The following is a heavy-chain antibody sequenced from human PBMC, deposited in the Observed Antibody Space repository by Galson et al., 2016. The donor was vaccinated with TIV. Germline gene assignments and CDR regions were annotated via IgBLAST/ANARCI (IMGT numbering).Heavy chain of an antibody. V-gene: IGHV1-69*06. Sequence: SVKVSCKASGYIFNNFGVSWVRQAPGQGLEWMGGIIPLSHTPNYAQKYHDRITIVADKSTGTVYMELRRLTSEDTAVYYCVNIQKTNTYDSWGRGTLVTVSS. D-gene: IGHD2-15*01. J-gene: IGHJ4*02. CDR2: IIPLSHTP. CDR1: GYIFNNFG. CDR3: VNIQKTNTYDS.